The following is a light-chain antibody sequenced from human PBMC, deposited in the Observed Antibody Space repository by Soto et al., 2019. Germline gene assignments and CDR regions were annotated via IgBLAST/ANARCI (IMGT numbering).Light chain of an antibody. CDR3: KHYSSSPPLT. J-gene: IGKJ5*01. CDR2: GAS. Sequence: EIVLTTSAGTLYLSPGERATISCRASESVIKYLAWYQQKPGQAPRLLIHGASSRATGIPDRFSGSGSGTDFTLTINRLEPEDFAVYYCKHYSSSPPLTFGQGTRLDIK. V-gene: IGKV3-20*01. CDR1: ESVIKY.